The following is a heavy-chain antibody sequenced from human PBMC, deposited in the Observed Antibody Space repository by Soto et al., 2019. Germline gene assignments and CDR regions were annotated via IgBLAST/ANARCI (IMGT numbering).Heavy chain of an antibody. D-gene: IGHD3-10*01. CDR1: GYTFTGYC. CDR3: AASSGSYSGYYYYGMDV. V-gene: IGHV1-2*04. Sequence: SVKFSCKASGYTFTGYCMQCLRQAPGQGLEWMGWINPNSGGTNYAQKFQGWVTMTRDTSISTAYMELSRLRSDDTAVYYCAASSGSYSGYYYYGMDVWGQGTTVTRLL. CDR2: INPNSGGT. J-gene: IGHJ6*02.